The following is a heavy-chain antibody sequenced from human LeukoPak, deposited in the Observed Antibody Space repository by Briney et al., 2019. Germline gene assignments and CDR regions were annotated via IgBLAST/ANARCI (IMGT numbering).Heavy chain of an antibody. D-gene: IGHD6-13*01. CDR2: ISYDGSNK. CDR3: ARDGLAAAGTRFDY. Sequence: PGGSLRLSCAASGFTFSSYGMHWVRQAPGKGLEWVAVISYDGSNKYFADSVKGRFTISRDNSKNTLYLQMNSLRAEDTAVYYCARDGLAAAGTRFDYWGQGTLVTVSS. CDR1: GFTFSSYG. J-gene: IGHJ4*02. V-gene: IGHV3-30*03.